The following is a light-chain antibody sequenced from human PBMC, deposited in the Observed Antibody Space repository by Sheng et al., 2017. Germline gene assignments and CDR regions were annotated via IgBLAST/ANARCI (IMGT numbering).Light chain of an antibody. CDR2: YDS. V-gene: IGLV3-21*01. J-gene: IGLJ2*01. Sequence: SYVLTQPPSVSVAPGMTATMTCTGYNIKTKSVHWYQQKPGQAPVLVLYYDSDRPSGIPERFSGSNSGNTATLTISGVEAGDEADYYCQVWDNSASQVVFGGGTKLTVL. CDR3: QVWDNSASQVV. CDR1: NIKTKS.